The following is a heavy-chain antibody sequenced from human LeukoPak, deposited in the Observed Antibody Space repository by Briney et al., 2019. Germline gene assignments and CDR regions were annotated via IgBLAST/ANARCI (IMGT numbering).Heavy chain of an antibody. CDR2: ISGSGVNT. V-gene: IGHV3-23*01. Sequence: HPGGSLRLSCAASGFTFSNYAMGWVRQAPGKGLEWVSAISGSGVNTYHADSVKGRFTISRDNSKNTLYLQMNSLRADDTAVYYCAKDSDYGDYYFDYWGQGTLVTVSS. CDR1: GFTFSNYA. J-gene: IGHJ4*02. CDR3: AKDSDYGDYYFDY. D-gene: IGHD4-17*01.